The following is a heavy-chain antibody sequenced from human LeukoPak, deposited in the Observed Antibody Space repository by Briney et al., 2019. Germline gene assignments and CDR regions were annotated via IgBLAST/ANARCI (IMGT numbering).Heavy chain of an antibody. CDR3: ARVPSYDAFDI. Sequence: ASVKVSCKASGYTFTSYDINWVRQATGQGLEWMGWMNPNSGGTNYAQKFQGRVTMTRDTSISTAYMELSRLRSDDTAVYYCARVPSYDAFDIWGQGTTVTVSS. CDR2: MNPNSGGT. CDR1: GYTFTSYD. V-gene: IGHV1-2*02. D-gene: IGHD4/OR15-4a*01. J-gene: IGHJ3*02.